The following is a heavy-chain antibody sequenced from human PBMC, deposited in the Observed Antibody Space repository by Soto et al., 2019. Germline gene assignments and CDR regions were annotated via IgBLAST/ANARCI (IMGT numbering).Heavy chain of an antibody. CDR3: ARASPVICGGDPCYRLDSWFDS. D-gene: IGHD2-21*02. CDR1: GATFSTTG. CDR2: IIPLFGTP. Sequence: QVQLVQSGAEVRKPGSSLRVSCKSSGATFSTTGISWVRQAPGQGLEWMGGIIPLFGTPKYARKFQGRVSITADESTNTVYMELNSLRPDDAAVYYCARASPVICGGDPCYRLDSWFDSWGQGSLVIVSS. V-gene: IGHV1-69*01. J-gene: IGHJ5*01.